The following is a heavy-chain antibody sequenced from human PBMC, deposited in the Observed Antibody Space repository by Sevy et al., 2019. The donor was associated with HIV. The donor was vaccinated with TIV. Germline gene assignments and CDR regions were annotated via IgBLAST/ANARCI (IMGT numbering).Heavy chain of an antibody. D-gene: IGHD3-22*01. J-gene: IGHJ3*02. CDR3: ARHYYASSGYYHAFDI. Sequence: GESLKISCKGSGYSFTSYWIGWVRQMPGKGLEWMGIIYPGDSDTRYSPSFQGQVTISADKSISTAYLQWRSLKASDTAMYYCARHYYASSGYYHAFDIWGQGTMVTVSS. V-gene: IGHV5-51*01. CDR1: GYSFTSYW. CDR2: IYPGDSDT.